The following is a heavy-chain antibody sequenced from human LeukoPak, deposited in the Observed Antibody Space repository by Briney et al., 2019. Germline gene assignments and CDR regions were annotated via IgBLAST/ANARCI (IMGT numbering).Heavy chain of an antibody. Sequence: ASVKVSCKASGYTFTSYGIRWVRQAPGQGLERMGRISAYNGNTNYAQKLQGRVTMTTDTSTSTAYMELRSLRSDDTAVYYCASAIVVVPAGHDAFDIWGQGTMVTVSS. J-gene: IGHJ3*02. D-gene: IGHD2-2*01. CDR3: ASAIVVVPAGHDAFDI. V-gene: IGHV1-18*01. CDR2: ISAYNGNT. CDR1: GYTFTSYG.